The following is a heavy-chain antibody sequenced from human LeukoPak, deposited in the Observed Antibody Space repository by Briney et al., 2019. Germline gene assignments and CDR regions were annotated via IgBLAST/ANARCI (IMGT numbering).Heavy chain of an antibody. CDR2: IWFDGSDK. V-gene: IGHV3-33*01. D-gene: IGHD3-16*01. J-gene: IGHJ4*02. CDR3: ARAVGPFDY. Sequence: GTSLRLSCAASGFTFSTYGMHWVRQAPGKGLEWVAVIWFDGSDKYYSDSVKGRFTISRDNSMSTLYLQMNSLRADDTAVYYCARAVGPFDYWGQGTLVTVSS. CDR1: GFTFSTYG.